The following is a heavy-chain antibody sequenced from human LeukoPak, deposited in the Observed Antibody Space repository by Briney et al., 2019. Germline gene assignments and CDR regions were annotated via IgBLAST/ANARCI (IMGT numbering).Heavy chain of an antibody. J-gene: IGHJ3*02. Sequence: PSETLSLTCTVSVGSISSYYWSWIRQPPGKGLEWIGYIYYSGSTNYNPSLKGRVTISVDTSKNQFSLKLSSVTAADTAVYYCAQGRGAFDIWGQGTMVTVSS. V-gene: IGHV4-59*08. CDR3: AQGRGAFDI. CDR1: VGSISSYY. CDR2: IYYSGST.